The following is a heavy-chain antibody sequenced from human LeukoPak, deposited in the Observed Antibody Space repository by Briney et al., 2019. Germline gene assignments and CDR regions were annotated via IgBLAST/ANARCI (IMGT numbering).Heavy chain of an antibody. CDR1: GGSISSYY. V-gene: IGHV4-59*12. J-gene: IGHJ5*02. CDR2: IYYSGST. CDR3: ARDRSYP. Sequence: SETLSLTCTVSGGSISSYYWSWIRQPPGKGLEWIGYIYYSGSTNYNPSLKSRVTISVDTSKNQFSLKLSSVTAADTAVYYCARDRSYPWGRGILVTVSS.